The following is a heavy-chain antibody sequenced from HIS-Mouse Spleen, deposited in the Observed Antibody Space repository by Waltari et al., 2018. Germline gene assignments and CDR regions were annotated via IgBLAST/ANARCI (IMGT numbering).Heavy chain of an antibody. CDR3: ARDPRWNDGIDY. V-gene: IGHV4-39*07. Sequence: QLQLQESGPGLVKPSETLSLTCTVSGGLISSSSYYWGWIRQPPGKGLEWIGSIYYSGSTYYNPSLKSRVTISVDTSKNQFSLKLSSVTAADTAVYYCARDPRWNDGIDYWGQGTLVTVSS. CDR2: IYYSGST. J-gene: IGHJ4*02. CDR1: GGLISSSSYY. D-gene: IGHD1-1*01.